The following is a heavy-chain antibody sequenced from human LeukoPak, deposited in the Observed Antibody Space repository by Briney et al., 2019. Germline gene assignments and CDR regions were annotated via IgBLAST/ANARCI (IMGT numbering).Heavy chain of an antibody. CDR1: GFTFSSYE. Sequence: GGSLRLSCGASGFTFSSYEMNWVRQAPGKGLEWVSYISSGGSAIYYADSVKGRFTISRGNAKNSLYLQMNSLRAEDTAVYYCARNDYSSSSYFYWGQGTLVTVSS. CDR3: ARNDYSSSSYFY. CDR2: ISSGGSAI. J-gene: IGHJ4*02. V-gene: IGHV3-48*03. D-gene: IGHD6-6*01.